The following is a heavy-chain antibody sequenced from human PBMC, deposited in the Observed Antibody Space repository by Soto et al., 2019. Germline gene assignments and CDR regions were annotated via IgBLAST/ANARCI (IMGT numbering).Heavy chain of an antibody. D-gene: IGHD5-12*01. CDR2: ISARGDRT. CDR3: ARDPKRRDGYNFDS. J-gene: IGHJ4*02. Sequence: EVQMLESGGGFVQTGGSLRLCCAASGFTFSNYAMTWVRQTPRRGLEWVSSISARGDRTYYADSVKGRFIVSRDNAKKVLFLQMSGLRVDDTAVYYCARDPKRRDGYNFDSWGRGALVTVSS. CDR1: GFTFSNYA. V-gene: IGHV3-23*01.